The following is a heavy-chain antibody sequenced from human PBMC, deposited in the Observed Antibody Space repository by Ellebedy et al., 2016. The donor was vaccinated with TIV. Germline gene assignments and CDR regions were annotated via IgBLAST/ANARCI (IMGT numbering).Heavy chain of an antibody. D-gene: IGHD1-26*01. CDR2: ISSSSSYI. V-gene: IGHV3-21*01. CDR1: GFTFSSYS. Sequence: GESLKISXAASGFTFSSYSMNWVRQAPGKGLEWVSSISSSSSYIYYADSVKGRFTISRDNAKNSLYLQMNSLRAEDTAVYYCAREGQSGWELHHYYYYYMDVWGKGTTVTVSS. J-gene: IGHJ6*03. CDR3: AREGQSGWELHHYYYYYMDV.